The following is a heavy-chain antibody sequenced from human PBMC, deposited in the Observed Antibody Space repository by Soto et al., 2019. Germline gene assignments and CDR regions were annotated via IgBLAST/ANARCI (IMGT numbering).Heavy chain of an antibody. CDR3: AKHIWFGEFLLLFDY. Sequence: EVQLLESGGGLVQPGGSLRLSCAASGFTFSSYAMSWVRQAPGKGLEWVSAISGSGGSTYYADSVKGRFTISSDNSKNTLYLQMNSLRAEDTAVYYCAKHIWFGEFLLLFDYWGQGTLVTVSS. D-gene: IGHD3-10*01. CDR2: ISGSGGST. CDR1: GFTFSSYA. J-gene: IGHJ4*02. V-gene: IGHV3-23*01.